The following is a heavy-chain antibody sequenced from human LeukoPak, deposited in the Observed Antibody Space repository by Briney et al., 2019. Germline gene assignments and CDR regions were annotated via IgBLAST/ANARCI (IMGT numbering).Heavy chain of an antibody. J-gene: IGHJ4*02. CDR1: GFTFSGSA. CDR3: TRHLNCSSTSCYEGPFDY. D-gene: IGHD2-2*01. V-gene: IGHV3-73*01. CDR2: IRSKANSYAT. Sequence: GGSLRLSCAASGFTFSGSAMHWVRQASGKGLEWVGRIRSKANSYATAYAASVKGRFTISRDDSKHTAYLQMNSLKTEDTAVYYCTRHLNCSSTSCYEGPFDYWGQGTLVTVSS.